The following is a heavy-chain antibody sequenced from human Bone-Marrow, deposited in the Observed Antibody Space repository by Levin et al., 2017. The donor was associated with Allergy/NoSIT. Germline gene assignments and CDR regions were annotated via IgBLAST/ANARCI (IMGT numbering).Heavy chain of an antibody. CDR3: ARAPVSISVEDWDHYYYHMDG. CDR2: MTYDGSNE. Sequence: SCAASGFTFSNYAMHWVRQAPGKGLEWVAVMTYDGSNENYADSVKGRFIISRDNSKNTLFLQMNSLRGEDTAIYYCARAPVSISVEDWDHYYYHMDGWGKGTTVTVSS. J-gene: IGHJ6*03. CDR1: GFTFSNYA. V-gene: IGHV3-30-3*01. D-gene: IGHD6-19*01.